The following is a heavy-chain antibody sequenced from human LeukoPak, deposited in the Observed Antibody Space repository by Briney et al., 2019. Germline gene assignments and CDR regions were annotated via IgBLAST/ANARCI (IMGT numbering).Heavy chain of an antibody. Sequence: GASVKVSCKASGYTFTGYYMHWVRQAPGQGLEWMGWINPNSGGTNYAQKFQGRVTMTRDTSISTAYMELSRLRSDDTAVYYCARDLGRYSPNSWYYCMDVWGQGTTVTVSS. V-gene: IGHV1-2*02. CDR3: ARDLGRYSPNSWYYCMDV. J-gene: IGHJ6*02. D-gene: IGHD5-18*01. CDR1: GYTFTGYY. CDR2: INPNSGGT.